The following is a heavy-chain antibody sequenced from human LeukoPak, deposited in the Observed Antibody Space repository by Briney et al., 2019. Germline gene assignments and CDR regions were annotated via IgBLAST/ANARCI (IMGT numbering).Heavy chain of an antibody. D-gene: IGHD5-24*01. CDR1: GYTFTSYA. Sequence: ASVKVSCKASGYTFTSYAISWVRQAPGQGLEWMGGIIPIFGTANYAQKFQGRVTITADKSTSTAYMELSGLRSEDTAVYYCARDTVEMGAFDIWGQGTMVTVSS. J-gene: IGHJ3*02. CDR2: IIPIFGTA. V-gene: IGHV1-69*06. CDR3: ARDTVEMGAFDI.